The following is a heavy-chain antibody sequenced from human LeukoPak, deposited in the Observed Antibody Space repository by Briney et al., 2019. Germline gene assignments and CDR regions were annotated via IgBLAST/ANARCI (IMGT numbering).Heavy chain of an antibody. CDR2: ISSSTSYI. V-gene: IGHV3-21*01. CDR1: GFIFSTYS. J-gene: IGHJ4*02. D-gene: IGHD2-15*01. CDR3: ASLGWTASDFDY. Sequence: PGGSLRLSCAASGFIFSTYSMNWVRQAPGKGLEWVSSISSSTSYIYYADSVKGRFTISRDNAKNSLYLQMNSLRPEDTAVYYCASLGWTASDFDYWGQGTLVTVSS.